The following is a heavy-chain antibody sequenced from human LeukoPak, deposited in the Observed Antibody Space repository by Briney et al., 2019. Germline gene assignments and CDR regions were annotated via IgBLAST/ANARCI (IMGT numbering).Heavy chain of an antibody. CDR3: AREGHYCSSRACQFDY. CDR2: IGGRDSRI. J-gene: IGHJ4*02. V-gene: IGHV3-23*01. D-gene: IGHD2-2*01. Sequence: PGGSLRLSCAASGFTFSSHDMIWVRQAPGQGLKCVSDIGGRDSRINYADSVQGRFTISRDNSKNTVYLQMNRLRVQDTAIYYCAREGHYCSSRACQFDYWGQGTLATVSS. CDR1: GFTFSSHD.